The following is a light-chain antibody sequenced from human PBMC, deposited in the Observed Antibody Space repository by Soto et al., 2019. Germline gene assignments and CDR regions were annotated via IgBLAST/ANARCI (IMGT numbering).Light chain of an antibody. V-gene: IGLV7-46*01. J-gene: IGLJ2*01. CDR3: QSYDSSLSGVV. Sequence: QTVVTQEPSLTVSPGGTVTLTCGSSTGAVTSGHYPYWFQQKPGQAPRTLIYDTSNKHSWTPARFSGSLLGGKAALTLSGAQPEDEAEYYCQSYDSSLSGVVFGGGTKVTVL. CDR2: DTS. CDR1: TGAVTSGHY.